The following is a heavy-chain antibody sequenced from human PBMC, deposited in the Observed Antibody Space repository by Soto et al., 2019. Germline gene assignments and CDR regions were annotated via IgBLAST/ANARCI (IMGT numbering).Heavy chain of an antibody. D-gene: IGHD6-19*01. CDR1: GFTFSGHA. J-gene: IGHJ6*02. CDR3: ARDGQSLAPYALDV. CDR2: IWYEGSNK. Sequence: QVQVVESGGGVVQPGRSLRLSCTASGFTFSGHAMHWVRQPPGKGLEWVAQIWYEGSNKYYADSVKGRFTISRDNSKNTLYVQMDSLRVEDTAVYYCARDGQSLAPYALDVWGQGTSVTVSS. V-gene: IGHV3-33*01.